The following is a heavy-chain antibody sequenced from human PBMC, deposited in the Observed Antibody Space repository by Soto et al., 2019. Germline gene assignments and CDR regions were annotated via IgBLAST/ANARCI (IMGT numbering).Heavy chain of an antibody. CDR2: ISAYNGNT. D-gene: IGHD3-10*01. J-gene: IGHJ5*02. V-gene: IGHV1-18*01. Sequence: QVQLVQSGAEVKKPGASVKVSCKASGYTFTNYGISWVRQAPGQGLEWMVWISAYNGNTKYAQKLQGRVTMTTDTSTSTDYMELRSLRSDDTAVYYCARGVGSGSYYNQYNWFDPWGQGTLVTVSS. CDR3: ARGVGSGSYYNQYNWFDP. CDR1: GYTFTNYG.